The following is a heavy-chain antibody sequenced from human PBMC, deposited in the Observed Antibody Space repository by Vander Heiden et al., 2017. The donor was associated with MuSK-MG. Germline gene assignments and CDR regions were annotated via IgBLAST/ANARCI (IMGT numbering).Heavy chain of an antibody. CDR3: VIRFCPINSYRGSFEL. V-gene: IGHV4-39*01. D-gene: IGHD3-16*02. CDR2: VTNMETPNYRLLHSGLP. CDR1: GGSITPLEY. Sequence: LQLQESGPAVVTAAAPLSLTCTVSGGSITPLEYWGWIRQPPGKGLEWIGSVTNMETPNYRLLHSGLPYDNSSLERRSTISVDTSKNQITLSLASVTVADTAIYYCVIRFCPINSYRGSFELWGPGTLVTVSS. J-gene: IGHJ2*01.